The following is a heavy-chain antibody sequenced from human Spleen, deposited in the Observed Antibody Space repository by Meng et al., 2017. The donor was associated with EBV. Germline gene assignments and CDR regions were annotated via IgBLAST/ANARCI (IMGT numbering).Heavy chain of an antibody. CDR3: ARDRGAQYSGWFDP. Sequence: QRWGPGLANPPATPSLTCAFSGDSIISSNWCSWVRQPPGKGLEWIGEIYHSGSTNYNPSLKSRVTISIDKSENQFSLKLTSVTAADTALYYCARDRGAQYSGWFDPWGPGTLVTVSS. V-gene: IGHV4-4*03. D-gene: IGHD6-6*01. J-gene: IGHJ5*02. CDR2: IYHSGST. CDR1: GDSIISSNW.